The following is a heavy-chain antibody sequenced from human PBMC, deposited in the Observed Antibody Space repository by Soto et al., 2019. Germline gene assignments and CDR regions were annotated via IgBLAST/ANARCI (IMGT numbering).Heavy chain of an antibody. CDR2: IYYSGST. Sequence: SETLSLTCTVSGGSISSGGYYWSWIRQHPGKGLEWIGYIYYSGSTYYNPSLKSRVTISVDTSENQFSLKLSSVTAADTAVYYCARDVMYGMDVWGQGTTVTVSS. J-gene: IGHJ6*02. V-gene: IGHV4-31*03. CDR3: ARDVMYGMDV. D-gene: IGHD2-8*01. CDR1: GGSISSGGYY.